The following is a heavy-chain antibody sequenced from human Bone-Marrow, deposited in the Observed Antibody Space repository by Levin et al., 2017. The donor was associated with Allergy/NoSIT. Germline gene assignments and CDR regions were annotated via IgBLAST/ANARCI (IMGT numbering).Heavy chain of an antibody. J-gene: IGHJ3*02. V-gene: IGHV3-13*01. CDR3: ARYNYEYKGLDI. CDR2: IGTAGDT. D-gene: IGHD5-18*01. CDR1: GFTFRTHD. Sequence: GESLKISCAASGFTFRTHDMHWVRQGTGKGLEWVSTIGTAGDTYYPDSVRGRFTIPRENAKNSLYLQMNGLSAGDTAVYCCARYNYEYKGLDIWGQGTMVSVSS.